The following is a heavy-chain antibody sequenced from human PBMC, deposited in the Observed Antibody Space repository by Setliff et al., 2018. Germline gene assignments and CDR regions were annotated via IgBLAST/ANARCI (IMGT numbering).Heavy chain of an antibody. V-gene: IGHV3-30*02. CDR2: IRDDGVKK. J-gene: IGHJ4*02. CDR1: GFTFSTYR. CDR3: ARTCSGSGCYAGLES. D-gene: IGHD2-15*01. Sequence: GGSLRLSCAASGFTFSTYRMHWVRQAPGKGLEWVAVIRDDGVKKYHADSVKGRFTISRDNSKNTLYLQMNSLRPEDTAVYYCARTCSGSGCYAGLESWGQGTPVTVSS.